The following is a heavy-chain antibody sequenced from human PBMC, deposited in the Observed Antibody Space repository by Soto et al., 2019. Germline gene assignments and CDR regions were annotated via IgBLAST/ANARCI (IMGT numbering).Heavy chain of an antibody. D-gene: IGHD3-9*01. Sequence: GASVKVSCKASAYTFADYGIIWVRQAPGQGLEWMGWISGFNGNTNYAQKFQDRVTMTTETSTTTAYMELRSLRSDDTAVYFCARARRTGYSHFDYRGQGTLVTVSS. CDR1: AYTFADYG. CDR2: ISGFNGNT. J-gene: IGHJ4*01. CDR3: ARARRTGYSHFDY. V-gene: IGHV1-18*01.